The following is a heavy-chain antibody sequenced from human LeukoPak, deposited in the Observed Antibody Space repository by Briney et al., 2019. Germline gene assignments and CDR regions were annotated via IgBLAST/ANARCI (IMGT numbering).Heavy chain of an antibody. Sequence: SQTLSLTCTASGGPISSGGYYWSWIRQPPGKGLEWIGYIYHSGSTYYNPSLKSRVTISVDTSKNQFSLKLSSVTAADTAVYYCARDPFYAFDIWGQGTMVTVSS. J-gene: IGHJ3*02. V-gene: IGHV4-30-2*01. CDR2: IYHSGST. CDR3: ARDPFYAFDI. CDR1: GGPISSGGYY. D-gene: IGHD3-16*01.